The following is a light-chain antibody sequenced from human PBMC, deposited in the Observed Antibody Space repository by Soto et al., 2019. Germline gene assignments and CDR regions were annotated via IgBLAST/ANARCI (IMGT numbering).Light chain of an antibody. CDR3: SSYTSITSLHYV. Sequence: QSALTQPASVSGSPGQSITISCTGTSSGLGGYNYVSWYQHHPGKAPKLMIYEVTNRPSGVSNRFSGSKSGNTASLTISGLQAEDEAYYYYSSYTSITSLHYVFGTGTKLTVL. J-gene: IGLJ1*01. V-gene: IGLV2-14*01. CDR2: EVT. CDR1: SSGLGGYNY.